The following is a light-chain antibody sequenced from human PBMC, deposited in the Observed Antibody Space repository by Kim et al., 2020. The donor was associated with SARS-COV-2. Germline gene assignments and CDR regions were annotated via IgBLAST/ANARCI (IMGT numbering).Light chain of an antibody. Sequence: GQMVTIACSGSTSNIGESYVFWYQQLPGTAPRLVIYDNDKRPSGIPDRLSGSKSGTSATLGITGLQTGDEADYYCGTWDSSLSAGVFGGGTKLTVL. CDR1: TSNIGESY. CDR3: GTWDSSLSAGV. J-gene: IGLJ3*02. CDR2: DND. V-gene: IGLV1-51*01.